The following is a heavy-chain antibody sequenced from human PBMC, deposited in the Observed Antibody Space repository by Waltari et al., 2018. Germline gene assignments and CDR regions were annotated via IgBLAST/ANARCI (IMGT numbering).Heavy chain of an antibody. CDR2: IIPIFGAR. Sequence: QVQLVQSGAEVKKPGSSVKVSCKASGGTFSSYALSWGRQAPGQGLEWMGGIIPIFGARNYAQKFQGRVTITADEPTSTAYMELSSLRPEDTAVYYCARQRDSGSYYAADAFDIWGQGTMVTVSS. D-gene: IGHD1-26*01. V-gene: IGHV1-69*12. CDR1: GGTFSSYA. J-gene: IGHJ3*02. CDR3: ARQRDSGSYYAADAFDI.